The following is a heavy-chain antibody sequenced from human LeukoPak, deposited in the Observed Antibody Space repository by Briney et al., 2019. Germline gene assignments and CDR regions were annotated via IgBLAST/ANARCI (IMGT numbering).Heavy chain of an antibody. D-gene: IGHD3-10*01. J-gene: IGHJ4*02. CDR3: ATLAYGPDY. CDR2: IDSDGHTT. Sequence: PGGSLRLSCAASGFTFSRYWMHWVRQAPGKGLVWVSGIDSDGHTTFYADYVKGRFTISRDNARNTLFLQMNSLGAEDTAVYYCATLAYGPDYWGQGTLVTLSS. V-gene: IGHV3-74*01. CDR1: GFTFSRYW.